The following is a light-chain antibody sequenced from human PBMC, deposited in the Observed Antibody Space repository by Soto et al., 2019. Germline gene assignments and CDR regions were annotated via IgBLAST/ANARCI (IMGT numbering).Light chain of an antibody. Sequence: QCGVAQPASGSGSPGQSITISCTGTSSDVGGYNYVSWYQQHPGKAPKLMIYEVSNRPSGVSNRFSGSKSGNTASLTISGLQAEDEADYYCSSYTSSTPYVFGPGTKVTVL. J-gene: IGLJ1*01. CDR1: SSDVGGYNY. V-gene: IGLV2-14*01. CDR3: SSYTSSTPYV. CDR2: EVS.